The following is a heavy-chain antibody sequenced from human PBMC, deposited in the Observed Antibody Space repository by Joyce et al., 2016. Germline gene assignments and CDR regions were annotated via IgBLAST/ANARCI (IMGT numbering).Heavy chain of an antibody. V-gene: IGHV3-48*03. CDR2: INNVTYVL. J-gene: IGHJ4*02. Sequence: EVQLVESGGGLVQPGGSLRLSCAASGFTLSSYEMNWVRQARGKCLELVSYINNVTYVLYYASSVKGRFTISRDNAENSLYLQITNLRADDTAFYYCVRGLTAVVGKTYWGQGTLVRVSS. CDR3: VRGLTAVVGKTY. CDR1: GFTLSSYE. D-gene: IGHD6-19*01.